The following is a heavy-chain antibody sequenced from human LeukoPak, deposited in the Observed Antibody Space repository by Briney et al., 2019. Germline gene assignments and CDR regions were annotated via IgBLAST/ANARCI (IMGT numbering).Heavy chain of an antibody. Sequence: GGSLRLSCAASGFTFSSYAMHWVRQAPGKGLEWVAAIWYDGSNKYYADSVKGRFTISRDNSKNTLHLQMNSLRAEDTAVYYCASSLWFGESPGDYWGQGTLVTVSS. CDR1: GFTFSSYA. D-gene: IGHD3-10*01. J-gene: IGHJ4*02. CDR2: IWYDGSNK. CDR3: ASSLWFGESPGDY. V-gene: IGHV3-33*08.